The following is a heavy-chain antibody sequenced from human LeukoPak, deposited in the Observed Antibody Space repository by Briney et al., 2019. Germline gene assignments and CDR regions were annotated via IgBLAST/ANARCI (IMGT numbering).Heavy chain of an antibody. CDR3: ARDQRVTGRPDIDY. V-gene: IGHV3-74*03. D-gene: IGHD6-6*01. Sequence: GGSLRLSCAASGFTFRNHWMHWVRQTPGKGLVWVSRISSDGSSTTYADSVRGRFTISRDNAKNTLYLQMNNLRAEDTAMYYCARDQRVTGRPDIDYWGQGTLVIVSS. CDR1: GFTFRNHW. CDR2: ISSDGSST. J-gene: IGHJ4*02.